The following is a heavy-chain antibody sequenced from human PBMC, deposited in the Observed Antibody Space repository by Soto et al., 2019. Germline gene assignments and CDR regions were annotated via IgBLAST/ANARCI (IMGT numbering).Heavy chain of an antibody. J-gene: IGHJ4*02. D-gene: IGHD6-13*01. Sequence: GGSLRLSCAASGFTFSSYAMSWVRQAPGKGLEWVSAISGSGGSTYYADSVKGRFTISRDNSKNTLYLQMNSLRAEDTAVYYCAKGERGRSSSWRLDYWGQGTLVTVSS. V-gene: IGHV3-23*01. CDR3: AKGERGRSSSWRLDY. CDR1: GFTFSSYA. CDR2: ISGSGGST.